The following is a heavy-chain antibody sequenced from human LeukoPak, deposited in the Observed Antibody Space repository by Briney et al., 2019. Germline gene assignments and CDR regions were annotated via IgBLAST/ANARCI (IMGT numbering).Heavy chain of an antibody. D-gene: IGHD6-13*01. CDR3: ARPDRAGTGAFDI. V-gene: IGHV4-34*01. CDR2: INHSGST. CDR1: GGSFSGYY. Sequence: SETLSLTCAVYGGSFSGYYWSWIRQPPGKGLEWIGEINHSGSTNYNPSLKSRVTISVDTSKNQFSLKLSSVTAADTAVYYCARPDRAGTGAFDIWGQGTMVTVSS. J-gene: IGHJ3*02.